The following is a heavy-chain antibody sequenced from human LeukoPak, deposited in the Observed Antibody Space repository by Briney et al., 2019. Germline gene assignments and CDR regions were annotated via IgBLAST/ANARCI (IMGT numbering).Heavy chain of an antibody. V-gene: IGHV4-34*01. D-gene: IGHD3-22*01. Sequence: SETLSLTCAVYGGSFSGYYWSWIRQPPGKGLEWIGEINHSGSTNYNPFLKSRVTISVDTSKNQFSLKLSSVTAADTAVYYCARSPLRYYYDSSGYRNWFDPWGQGTLVTVSS. CDR3: ARSPLRYYYDSSGYRNWFDP. J-gene: IGHJ5*02. CDR1: GGSFSGYY. CDR2: INHSGST.